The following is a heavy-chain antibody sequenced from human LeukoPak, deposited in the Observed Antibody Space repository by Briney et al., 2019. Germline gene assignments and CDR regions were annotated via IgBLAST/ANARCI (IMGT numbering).Heavy chain of an antibody. V-gene: IGHV1-69*05. CDR1: GGTFNNSA. CDR3: ARDVHGDYGSGWFDP. CDR2: IMPLFGTA. J-gene: IGHJ5*02. Sequence: SVKVFCKTSGGTFNNSAISWVRQAPGQGLEWLGGIMPLFGTAGYAQKFQGRVTITKDESTRTVYLELTSLTSDDTAVYHCARDVHGDYGSGWFDPWGQGTLVSVSS. D-gene: IGHD4-17*01.